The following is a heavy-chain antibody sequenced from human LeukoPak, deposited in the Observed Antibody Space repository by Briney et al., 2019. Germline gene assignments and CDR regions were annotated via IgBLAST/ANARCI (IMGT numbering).Heavy chain of an antibody. J-gene: IGHJ4*02. CDR3: ARAGWFGYYSL. CDR2: IYHSGST. Sequence: SETLTLTCAVSGGSISSGGYSWSWTRQPPGKGLEWIGYIYHSGSTYYNPSLKSRVTISVDRSKNQFSLKLSSVTAADTAVYYCARAGWFGYYSLWGQGTLVTVSS. CDR1: GGSISSGGYS. V-gene: IGHV4-30-2*01. D-gene: IGHD3-22*01.